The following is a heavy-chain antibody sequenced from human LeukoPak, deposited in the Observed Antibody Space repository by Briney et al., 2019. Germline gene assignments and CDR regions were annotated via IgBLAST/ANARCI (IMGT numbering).Heavy chain of an antibody. D-gene: IGHD2-2*01. V-gene: IGHV3-21*01. CDR2: IDPSSTYI. CDR1: GFTFRSYS. Sequence: GGSLRLSCAASGFTFRSYSMNWVRQAPGKGLEWVSAIDPSSTYIYYADSVKGRFTISRDNAENSLYLQMNSLRVEDTAVYYCARLPAYCSSTNCYYDYWGQGTLVTVSS. J-gene: IGHJ4*02. CDR3: ARLPAYCSSTNCYYDY.